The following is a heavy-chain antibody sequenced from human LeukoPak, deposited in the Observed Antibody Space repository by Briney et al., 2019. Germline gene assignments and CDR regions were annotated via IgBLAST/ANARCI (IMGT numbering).Heavy chain of an antibody. J-gene: IGHJ6*03. Sequence: GGSLRLSCAASGFIFSSFGMHWVRQAPGKGLEWVAFIQDDESNKFYADSVKGRFTISRDNSKNTLFLQMSSLRPEDTALYYCAKQMVERPHYYYMDVWGKGTTVTVSS. D-gene: IGHD2-15*01. CDR2: IQDDESNK. CDR1: GFIFSSFG. CDR3: AKQMVERPHYYYMDV. V-gene: IGHV3-30*02.